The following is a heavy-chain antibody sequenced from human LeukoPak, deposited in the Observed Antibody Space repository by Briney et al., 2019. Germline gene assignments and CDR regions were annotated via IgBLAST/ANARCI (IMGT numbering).Heavy chain of an antibody. V-gene: IGHV4-31*03. CDR3: ARDQTGYGPIDY. J-gene: IGHJ4*02. D-gene: IGHD3-9*01. CDR2: IYYSGST. Sequence: SQTLSLTCTVSGGSISSGGHFWSWIRQHPGKGLEWIGSIYYSGSTYYNPSLKSRVTISVDTSENQFSLKLSSVTAADTAVYYCARDQTGYGPIDYWGQGTLVTVSS. CDR1: GGSISSGGHF.